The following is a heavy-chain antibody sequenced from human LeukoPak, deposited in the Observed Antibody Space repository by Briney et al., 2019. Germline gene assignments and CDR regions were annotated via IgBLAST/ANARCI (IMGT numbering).Heavy chain of an antibody. Sequence: EGSLRLSCAASGFTFSSYAMSWVRQAPGKGLEWVSAISGSGGSTYYADSVKGRLTISRDNSKNTLYLQMNSLRAEDTAVYYCAKASGLNYYDSSGSLYYFDYWGQGTLVTVSS. CDR2: ISGSGGST. CDR1: GFTFSSYA. CDR3: AKASGLNYYDSSGSLYYFDY. J-gene: IGHJ4*02. V-gene: IGHV3-23*01. D-gene: IGHD3-22*01.